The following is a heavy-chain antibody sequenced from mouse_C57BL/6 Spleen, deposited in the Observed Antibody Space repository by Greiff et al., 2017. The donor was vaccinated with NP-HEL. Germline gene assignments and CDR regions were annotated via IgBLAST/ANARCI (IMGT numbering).Heavy chain of an antibody. CDR3: ARGDYYGSSPNYYAMDY. CDR2: IDPEDGET. V-gene: IGHV14-2*01. D-gene: IGHD1-1*01. Sequence: EVKLQESGAELVKPGASVKLSCTASGFNIKDYYMHWVKQRTEQGLEWIGRIDPEDGETKYAPKFQGKATITAYTSSNTAYLQLSSLTSEDTAVYYCARGDYYGSSPNYYAMDYWGQGTSVTVSS. J-gene: IGHJ4*01. CDR1: GFNIKDYY.